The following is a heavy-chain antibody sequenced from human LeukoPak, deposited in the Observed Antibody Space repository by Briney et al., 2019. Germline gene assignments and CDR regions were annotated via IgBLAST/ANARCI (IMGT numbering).Heavy chain of an antibody. D-gene: IGHD3-22*01. V-gene: IGHV3-21*01. CDR1: GFTFSSYG. CDR3: ARGYSSGYCVDY. Sequence: GGSLRLSCAASGFTFSSYGMNWVRQAPGKGLEWVSSISSSSSYIYYADSVKGRFTISRDNAKNSLYLQMNSLRAEDTAVYYCARGYSSGYCVDYWGQGTLVTVSS. CDR2: ISSSSSYI. J-gene: IGHJ4*02.